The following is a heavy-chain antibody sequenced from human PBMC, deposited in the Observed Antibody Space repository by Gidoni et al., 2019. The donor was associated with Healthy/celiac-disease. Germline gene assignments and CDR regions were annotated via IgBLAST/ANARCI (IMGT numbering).Heavy chain of an antibody. Sequence: QVQLVESGGGLVKPGGSLRLSCAASGFTFMDYYMSWIRQAPGKGLEWVSYISSSGSTIYDADSVKGRFTISRDNAKNSLYLQMNSLRAEDTAVYYCARNHYDSSGYHYYYYYGMDVWGQGTTVTVSS. V-gene: IGHV3-11*01. CDR2: ISSSGSTI. CDR1: GFTFMDYY. D-gene: IGHD3-22*01. CDR3: ARNHYDSSGYHYYYYYGMDV. J-gene: IGHJ6*02.